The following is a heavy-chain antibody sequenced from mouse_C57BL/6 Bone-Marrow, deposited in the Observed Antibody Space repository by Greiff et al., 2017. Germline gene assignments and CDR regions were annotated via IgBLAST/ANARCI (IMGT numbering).Heavy chain of an antibody. CDR1: GYTFTSYG. Sequence: QVQLQQSGAELARPGASVKLSCKASGYTFTSYGISWVKQRTGQGLEWIGEIYPRSGNTYYNETFKGKATLTADKSSSTAYMELRSLTSEDSAVYFCARSPIYYYGRGYFDVWGTGTTVTVSS. CDR2: IYPRSGNT. D-gene: IGHD1-1*01. CDR3: ARSPIYYYGRGYFDV. J-gene: IGHJ1*03. V-gene: IGHV1-81*01.